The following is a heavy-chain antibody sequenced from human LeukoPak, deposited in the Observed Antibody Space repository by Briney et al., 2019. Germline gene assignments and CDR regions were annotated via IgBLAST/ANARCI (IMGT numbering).Heavy chain of an antibody. Sequence: ASVKVSCKASVYTFTSYDISWVRQTTEQGLEWMGWMNPNSGNTGYAQKFQGRVTMTRNTSISTAYMELSSLRSEDTAVYYCARTYYGSGNEAFDIWGQGTMVTVSS. D-gene: IGHD3-10*01. CDR2: MNPNSGNT. J-gene: IGHJ3*02. V-gene: IGHV1-8*01. CDR1: VYTFTSYD. CDR3: ARTYYGSGNEAFDI.